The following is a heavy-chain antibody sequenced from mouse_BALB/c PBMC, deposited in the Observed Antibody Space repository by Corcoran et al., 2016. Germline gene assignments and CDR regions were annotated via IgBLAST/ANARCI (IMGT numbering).Heavy chain of an antibody. Sequence: EVQLQQSGPELVKPGASVKISCKASGYSFTGYYMHWVKQSHVKSLEWIGRINPYNGATSYNQNFKDKASLTVDKSSSTAYMELHSLTSEDSAVYDGARGALLRYLDDGGQGTTLTVSS. CDR3: ARGALLRYLDD. J-gene: IGHJ2*01. CDR2: INPYNGAT. V-gene: IGHV1-26*01. CDR1: GYSFTGYY. D-gene: IGHD1-1*01.